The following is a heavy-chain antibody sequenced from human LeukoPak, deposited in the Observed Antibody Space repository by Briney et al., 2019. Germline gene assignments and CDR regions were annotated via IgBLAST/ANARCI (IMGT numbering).Heavy chain of an antibody. V-gene: IGHV3-23*01. D-gene: IGHD3-10*01. CDR2: ISGSGGST. Sequence: GGSLRLSCAASGFTFSSYAMSWVRQAPGKGLEWVSAISGSGGSTYYADSVKGRFTISRDNSKNTLYLQMNSLRAEDTAVYYCAKEEYGSGSYFILHYFDYWGQGTLVTVSS. J-gene: IGHJ4*02. CDR3: AKEEYGSGSYFILHYFDY. CDR1: GFTFSSYA.